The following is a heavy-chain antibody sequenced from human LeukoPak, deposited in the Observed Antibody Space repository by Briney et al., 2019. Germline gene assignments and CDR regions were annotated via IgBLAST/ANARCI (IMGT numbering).Heavy chain of an antibody. CDR3: ARVPSKYCGGDCGY. J-gene: IGHJ4*02. CDR2: ISSSSSTI. Sequence: GGSLRLSCAASGCTFSSYSMNWVRQAPGKGLEGVSYISSSSSTIYYADSVKGRFTISRDNAKNSLYLQMNSLRAEDTAVYYCARVPSKYCGGDCGYWGQGTLVTVSS. V-gene: IGHV3-48*01. CDR1: GCTFSSYS. D-gene: IGHD2-21*01.